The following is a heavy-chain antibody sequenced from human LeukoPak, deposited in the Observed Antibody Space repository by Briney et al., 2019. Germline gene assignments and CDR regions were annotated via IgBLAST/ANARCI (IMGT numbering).Heavy chain of an antibody. V-gene: IGHV3-48*01. J-gene: IGHJ4*02. CDR1: GFTFNIHG. CDR2: ISSGSRTI. CDR3: ARQSPAFDY. Sequence: GGSLRLSCAASGFTFNIHGMHWVRQAPGKGLEWTSYISSGSRTITYADSVKGRFTISRDDAKNSLYLQMNSLRAEDTAVYYCARQSPAFDYWGQGTLVTVSS.